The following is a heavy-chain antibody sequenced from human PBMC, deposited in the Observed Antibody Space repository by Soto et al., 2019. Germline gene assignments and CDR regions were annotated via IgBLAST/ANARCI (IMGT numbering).Heavy chain of an antibody. J-gene: IGHJ4*02. CDR3: ARDLLTMIVVAPTGY. Sequence: ESGGGVVQPGRSLRLSCAASGFTFSSYGMHWVRQAPGKGLEWVAVIWYDGSNKYYADSVKGRFTISRDNSKNTLYLQMNSLRAEDTAVYYCARDLLTMIVVAPTGYWGQGTLVTVSS. V-gene: IGHV3-33*01. D-gene: IGHD3-22*01. CDR1: GFTFSSYG. CDR2: IWYDGSNK.